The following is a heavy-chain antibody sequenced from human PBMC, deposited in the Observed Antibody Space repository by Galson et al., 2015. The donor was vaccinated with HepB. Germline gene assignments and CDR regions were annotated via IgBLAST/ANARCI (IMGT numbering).Heavy chain of an antibody. CDR3: ARRREWVQGRGYFYTYYGLDV. J-gene: IGHJ6*02. CDR2: INHSGGT. V-gene: IGHV4-34*01. CDR1: GGSFSGYY. Sequence: SETLSLTCAVYGGSFSGYYWSRIRQSPGKGLEWIGEINHSGGTNYNSSLKSRVTMSVDTSKDQFSLNLTSVTAADTAVYFCARRREWVQGRGYFYTYYGLDVWGQGTTVTVSS. D-gene: IGHD5-18*01.